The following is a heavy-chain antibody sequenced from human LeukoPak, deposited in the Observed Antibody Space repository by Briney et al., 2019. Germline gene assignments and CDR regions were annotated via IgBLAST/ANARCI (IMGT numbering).Heavy chain of an antibody. CDR2: VSGSGDSA. Sequence: GGSLRLSCAASGFTFSSYAMSWVRQAPGKGLEWVSTVSGSGDSAYYADSVKGRFTISRDNAKNTLYLQMNSLRAEDTALYYCAKAREEDYVWGSYRYTGNYFDYWGQGTVVTVS. J-gene: IGHJ4*02. CDR1: GFTFSSYA. CDR3: AKAREEDYVWGSYRYTGNYFDY. V-gene: IGHV3-23*01. D-gene: IGHD3-16*02.